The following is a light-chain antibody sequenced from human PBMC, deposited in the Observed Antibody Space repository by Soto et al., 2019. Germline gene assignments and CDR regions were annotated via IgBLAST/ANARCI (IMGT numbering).Light chain of an antibody. CDR2: GVT. J-gene: IGLJ1*01. V-gene: IGLV2-14*03. CDR3: SSFTSNRIYV. Sequence: QSVLTQHTSVSGSPGQSITISCTGNHNDIGTYDYVSWYQQHPGRAPRLLIHGVTTRPSGISGRFSASKSGLTASLTISGLHPEEEADYYCSSFTSNRIYVFGHGTKVTVL. CDR1: HNDIGTYDY.